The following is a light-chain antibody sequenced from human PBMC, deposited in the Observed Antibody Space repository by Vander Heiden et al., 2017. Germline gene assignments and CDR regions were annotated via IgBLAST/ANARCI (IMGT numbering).Light chain of an antibody. Sequence: EAVSNPSPVTLSLSPGESATLPCRASQSVSSYLAWYQQKPGQAPRLLIYDVSNRASGIPARFSGSGSWIDFTLTISSLEPEDFAVYYCQQRCNWPLTFGGGTKVEIK. CDR3: QQRCNWPLT. CDR1: QSVSSY. CDR2: DVS. J-gene: IGKJ4*01. V-gene: IGKV3-11*01.